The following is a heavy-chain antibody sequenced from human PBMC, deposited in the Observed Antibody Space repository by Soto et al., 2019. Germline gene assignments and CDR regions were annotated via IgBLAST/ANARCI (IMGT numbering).Heavy chain of an antibody. D-gene: IGHD2-15*01. CDR2: GGT. J-gene: IGHJ6*02. CDR3: ARDIVVVVAADYYYYGMDV. V-gene: IGHV1-2*02. Sequence: GGTNYAQKFQGRVTMTRDTSISTAYMELSRLRSDDTAVYYCARDIVVVVAADYYYYGMDVWGQGTTVTVSS.